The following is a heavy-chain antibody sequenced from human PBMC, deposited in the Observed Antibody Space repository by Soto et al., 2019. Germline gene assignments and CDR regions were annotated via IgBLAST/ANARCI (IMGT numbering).Heavy chain of an antibody. CDR2: ISSSSSYI. Sequence: ASASTFRSNSRNLVRRAPRKGLQWVSSISSSSSYIYYSESVKCRFTICRDNARNSLYLQLNNLRPDTTAVYYCALGDWGVGGKWSTV. D-gene: IGHD3-16*01. J-gene: IGHJ6*03. CDR3: ALGDWGV. V-gene: IGHV3-21*01. CDR1: ASTFRSNS.